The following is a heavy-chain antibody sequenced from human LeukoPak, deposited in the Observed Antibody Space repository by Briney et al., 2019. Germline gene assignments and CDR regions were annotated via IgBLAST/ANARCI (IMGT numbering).Heavy chain of an antibody. CDR2: IRGEANSYAT. Sequence: GGSLRLSCAASGFTFSGSAMHWVRQASGKGLEWVGRIRGEANSYATAYAASLKGRFTISRDDSKNTAYLQVNSLKTEDTAVYYCARHGTPTLLAFDIWGQGTMVTVSS. D-gene: IGHD1-26*01. CDR3: ARHGTPTLLAFDI. V-gene: IGHV3-73*01. J-gene: IGHJ3*02. CDR1: GFTFSGSA.